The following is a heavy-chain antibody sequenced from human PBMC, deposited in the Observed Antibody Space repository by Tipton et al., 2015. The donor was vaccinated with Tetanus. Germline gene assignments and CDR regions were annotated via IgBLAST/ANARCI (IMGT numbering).Heavy chain of an antibody. CDR2: IYYSGST. CDR3: ARHWGPRPGIAAAGTWWFDP. V-gene: IGHV4-61*01. CDR1: GGSVSSGSYY. D-gene: IGHD6-13*01. J-gene: IGHJ5*02. Sequence: TLSLTCTVSGGSVSSGSYYWSWIRQPPGKGLEWIGYIYYSGSTNYNPSLKSRVTISVDTSKNQFSLKLTSVIASDTAVYYCARHWGPRPGIAAAGTWWFDPWGQGTLVTVSS.